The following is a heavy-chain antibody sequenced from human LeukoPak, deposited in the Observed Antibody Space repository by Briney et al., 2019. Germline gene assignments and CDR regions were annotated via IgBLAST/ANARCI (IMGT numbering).Heavy chain of an antibody. CDR1: GYTFTSYY. D-gene: IGHD5-18*01. CDR3: ARIDTAGDH. V-gene: IGHV1-46*01. J-gene: IGHJ4*02. CDR2: VNPSGGST. Sequence: APVKVSCKASGYTFTSYYLHWVRQAPGQGLEWMGRVNPSGGSTTYAQKFQGRVTMTTDTSTSTVYMELSSLGSEDTAIYYCARIDTAGDHWGQGTLVTVSS.